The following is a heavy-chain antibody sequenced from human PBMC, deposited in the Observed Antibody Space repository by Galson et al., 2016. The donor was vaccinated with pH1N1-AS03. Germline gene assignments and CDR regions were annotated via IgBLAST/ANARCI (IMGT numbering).Heavy chain of an antibody. D-gene: IGHD3-10*01. CDR1: GFRFIDYW. J-gene: IGHJ4*02. V-gene: IGHV3-7*01. CDR3: TSGMVELDY. CDR2: IDQDGSEK. Sequence: SLRLSCAASGFRFIDYWMTWVRQAPGKGLEWVADIDQDGSEKYYMDSVEGRITISRDNAKNSLSLQMNSLRSEDTAVYYCTSGMVELDYWGQGTLVTVSS.